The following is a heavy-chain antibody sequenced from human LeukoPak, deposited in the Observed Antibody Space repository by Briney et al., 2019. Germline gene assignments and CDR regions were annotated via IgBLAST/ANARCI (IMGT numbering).Heavy chain of an antibody. CDR2: ISGSGGST. CDR1: GFTFSSYA. CDR3: VKEWDLEMATPIDY. J-gene: IGHJ4*02. D-gene: IGHD5-24*01. V-gene: IGHV3-23*01. Sequence: GGSLRLSCAASGFTFSSYAMSWVRQAPGKGLEWVSAISGSGGSTYYADSVKGRFTISRDNSKNTLYLQMNSLRAEDTAVYYCVKEWDLEMATPIDYWGQGTLVTLSS.